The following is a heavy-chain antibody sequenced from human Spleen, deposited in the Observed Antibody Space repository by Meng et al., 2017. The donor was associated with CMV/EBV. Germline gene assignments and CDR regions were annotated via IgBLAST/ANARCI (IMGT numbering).Heavy chain of an antibody. Sequence: GGSLRLSCAASGFTFRIYAMTWVRQAPGKGLEWVSGTSGSGVSTYYADSVKGRFTISRDNSNNTLYLQMNSLRAEDTAVYYCARDYDTDAFDIWGQGTMVTVSS. CDR2: TSGSGVST. D-gene: IGHD3-16*01. J-gene: IGHJ3*02. V-gene: IGHV3-23*01. CDR1: GFTFRIYA. CDR3: ARDYDTDAFDI.